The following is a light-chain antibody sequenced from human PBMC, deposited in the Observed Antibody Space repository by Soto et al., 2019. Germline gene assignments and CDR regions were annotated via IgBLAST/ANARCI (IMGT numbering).Light chain of an antibody. V-gene: IGKV3-20*01. Sequence: EIVLTQSPGSLSLSPGQRATLSCRASQSVDTTFFAWYQKKPGQAPRLLIYGASKRATGIPDRFSGSGSGIEFTLIISRLEPEEFAVYYCQQYISSVTFGQGTKVEIK. CDR1: QSVDTTF. J-gene: IGKJ1*01. CDR3: QQYISSVT. CDR2: GAS.